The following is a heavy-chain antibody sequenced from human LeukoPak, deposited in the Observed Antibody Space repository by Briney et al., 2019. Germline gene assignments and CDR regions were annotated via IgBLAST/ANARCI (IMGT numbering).Heavy chain of an antibody. V-gene: IGHV6-1*01. D-gene: IGHD2-15*01. CDR1: GDSVSNNNAA. CDR3: ASEGRRISGGTLSLDY. CDR2: TFYRSKWYY. Sequence: SQTLSLTCAISGDSVSNNNAAWNWIRQSPSRGLEWLGRTFYRSKWYYDYAVSVKSRITINSDTSNNQFSLQLTYVTPEATAVYYCASEGRRISGGTLSLDYWGQGTLVTVSS. J-gene: IGHJ4*02.